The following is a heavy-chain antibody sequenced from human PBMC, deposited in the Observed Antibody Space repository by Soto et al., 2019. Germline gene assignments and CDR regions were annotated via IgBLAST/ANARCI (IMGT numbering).Heavy chain of an antibody. Sequence: ASVKVSCKGSGYTFTNYGISWVRQAPGQGLEWMGWISTYHGITNYALMVQGRVTMTTDTSTSTAYMELKSLTSDDTAVYYCAKSGGWQLEDYGYGMDVWGQGTTVTVSS. J-gene: IGHJ6*02. CDR1: GYTFTNYG. CDR2: ISTYHGIT. CDR3: AKSGGWQLEDYGYGMDV. V-gene: IGHV1-18*01. D-gene: IGHD6-6*01.